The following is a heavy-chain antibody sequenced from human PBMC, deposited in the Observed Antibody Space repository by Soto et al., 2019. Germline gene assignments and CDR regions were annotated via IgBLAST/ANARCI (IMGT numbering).Heavy chain of an antibody. D-gene: IGHD6-6*01. J-gene: IGHJ4*02. CDR3: ARDENIAARPDYFDY. V-gene: IGHV3-21*01. CDR1: GFTFSSYS. CDR2: ISSSSYI. Sequence: GSLRLSCAASGFTFSSYSMNWVRQAPGKGLEWVSSISSSSYIYYADSVKGRFTISRDNAKNSLYLQMNSLRAEDTAVYYCARDENIAARPDYFDYWAQGTLVTVSS.